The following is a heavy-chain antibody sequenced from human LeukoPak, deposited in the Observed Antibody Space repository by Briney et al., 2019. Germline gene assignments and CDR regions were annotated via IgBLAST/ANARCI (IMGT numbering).Heavy chain of an antibody. D-gene: IGHD3-22*01. Sequence: SETLSLTCTVSGGSISSYYWSWIRQPPGKGLEWIGYIYYSGSTNYNPSLKSRVTISVDTSKNQFSLKLSSVTAADAAVYYCARRLDLAFDIWGQGTMVTVSS. CDR2: IYYSGST. J-gene: IGHJ3*02. CDR3: ARRLDLAFDI. V-gene: IGHV4-59*01. CDR1: GGSISSYY.